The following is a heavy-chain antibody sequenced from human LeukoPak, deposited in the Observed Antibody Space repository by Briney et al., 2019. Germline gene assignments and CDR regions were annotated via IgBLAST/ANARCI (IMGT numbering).Heavy chain of an antibody. V-gene: IGHV3-23*01. CDR1: GFSFSTYA. CDR2: VNGNGGST. D-gene: IGHD3-16*02. Sequence: GGSLRLSCAASGFSFSTYAMSWVRQAPGKGLEWVSGVNGNGGSTSYADSVKGRFTIFRGNSKNTVYLQMNSLRVEDTAVYYCAKSLYGGCDYWGQGTVVTVSS. J-gene: IGHJ4*02. CDR3: AKSLYGGCDY.